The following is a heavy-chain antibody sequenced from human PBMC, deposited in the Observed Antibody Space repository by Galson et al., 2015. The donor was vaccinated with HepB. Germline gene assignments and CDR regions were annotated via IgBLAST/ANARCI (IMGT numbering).Heavy chain of an antibody. Sequence: QSGAEVTKPGESLKISCKGSGSSFTSYWIGWVRQMPGKGLEWMGIIYPGDSDTRYSPSFQGQVTISADKSISTAYLQWSRLKASDTAMYYCARRDGYYGSGSPILDYWGQGTLVTVSS. CDR2: IYPGDSDT. D-gene: IGHD3-10*01. CDR3: ARRDGYYGSGSPILDY. V-gene: IGHV5-51*01. CDR1: GSSFTSYW. J-gene: IGHJ4*02.